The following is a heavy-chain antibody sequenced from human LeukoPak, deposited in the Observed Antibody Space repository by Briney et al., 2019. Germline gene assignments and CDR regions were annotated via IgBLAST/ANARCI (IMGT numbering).Heavy chain of an antibody. CDR1: GFTFIGDS. J-gene: IGHJ2*01. Sequence: PGRCLRLSCAVLGFTFIGDSMEWGRQAPGKGVERGSAVSGSSSYIYYADSVKGRFTISRHNAKHSLYLQMNSLRAEDTAVYYCAGSLWGGGPSGYWGRGTLVTVSS. V-gene: IGHV3-21*01. CDR3: AGSLWGGGPSGY. CDR2: VSGSSSYI. D-gene: IGHD5-12*01.